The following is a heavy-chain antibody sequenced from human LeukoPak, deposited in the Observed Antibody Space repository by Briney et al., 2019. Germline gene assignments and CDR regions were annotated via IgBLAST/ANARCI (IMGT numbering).Heavy chain of an antibody. D-gene: IGHD6-6*01. Sequence: PGGSLRLSCAASGFTASSNYMIWVRQAPGKGLEWVSVIYSGGTTYYADSVKGRFTISRDNSENTLYLQLNSLRAEDTAVYYCARADYTSSSQYSYYFYMDVWGTGTTVTVSS. V-gene: IGHV3-53*01. CDR2: IYSGGTT. CDR1: GFTASSNY. J-gene: IGHJ6*03. CDR3: ARADYTSSSQYSYYFYMDV.